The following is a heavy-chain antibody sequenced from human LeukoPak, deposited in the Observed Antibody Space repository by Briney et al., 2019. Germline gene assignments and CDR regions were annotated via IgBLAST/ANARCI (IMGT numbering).Heavy chain of an antibody. Sequence: GRSLRLSCTASGFTFGDYAMSWVRQAPGKGLERVGFIRSKAYGGTTEYAASVKGRFTIPRDDSKSIAYLQINSLKTEYTAVYYCTRANVWVPYLDYWGQGTLVTVSS. CDR1: GFTFGDYA. V-gene: IGHV3-49*04. CDR2: IRSKAYGGTT. CDR3: TRANVWVPYLDY. J-gene: IGHJ4*02. D-gene: IGHD3-16*01.